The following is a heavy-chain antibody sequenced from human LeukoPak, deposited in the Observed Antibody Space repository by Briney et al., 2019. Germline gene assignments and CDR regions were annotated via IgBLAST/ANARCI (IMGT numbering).Heavy chain of an antibody. CDR2: VIPIFGTA. J-gene: IGHJ5*02. V-gene: IGHV1-69*13. CDR3: ARATPAAIDPDWFDP. Sequence: SVKVSCKASGGTFSSYAISWVRQAPGQGLEWMGGVIPIFGTANYAQKFQGRVTITADESTSTAYMELSSLRSEDTAVYYCARATPAAIDPDWFDPWGQGTLVTVSS. D-gene: IGHD2-2*02. CDR1: GGTFSSYA.